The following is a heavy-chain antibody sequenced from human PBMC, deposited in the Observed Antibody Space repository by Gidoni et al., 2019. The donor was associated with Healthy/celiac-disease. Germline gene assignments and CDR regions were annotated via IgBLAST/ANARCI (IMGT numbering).Heavy chain of an antibody. CDR2: INAGNGNT. V-gene: IGHV1-3*01. J-gene: IGHJ4*02. CDR1: GYIFTSYA. Sequence: QVQLVQSGAEVKKPGASVKVSCQASGYIFTSYAMHWVRQAPGQRLEWMGWINAGNGNTKYSQNFQGRVTITRDTSANTAYMELSSLRSEDTAVYYCARSVGPFDSWGQGTLVTVSS. CDR3: ARSVGPFDS.